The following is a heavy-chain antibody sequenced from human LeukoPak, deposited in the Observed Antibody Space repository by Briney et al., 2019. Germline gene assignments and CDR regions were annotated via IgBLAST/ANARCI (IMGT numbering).Heavy chain of an antibody. CDR3: AKDRDDYDSRDSGFDY. D-gene: IGHD3-22*01. CDR1: GFTFSSYG. CDR2: ISYDGSNK. Sequence: GGSLRLSCAASGFTFSSYGMHWVRQAPGKGLEWVAVISYDGSNKYYADSVKGRFTISRDNSKNTLYLQMNSLRAEDTAVYYCAKDRDDYDSRDSGFDYWGQGTLVTVSS. V-gene: IGHV3-30*18. J-gene: IGHJ4*02.